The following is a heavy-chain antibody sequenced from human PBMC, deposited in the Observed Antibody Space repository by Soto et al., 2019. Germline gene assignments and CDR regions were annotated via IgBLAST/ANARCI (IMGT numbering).Heavy chain of an antibody. D-gene: IGHD6-19*01. CDR3: ARDRKAGTDAFDV. CDR1: GGSIRSFC. J-gene: IGHJ3*01. V-gene: IGHV4-31*02. CDR2: IYYSGST. Sequence: SQTLRLPWTVSGGSIRSFCCRWIRKQTGKGLEWIGYIYYSGSTYYNPSLKSRVTISEDTSKNQFSLRLTSVTAADTAVYYCARDRKAGTDAFDVWGLGTMVTVSS.